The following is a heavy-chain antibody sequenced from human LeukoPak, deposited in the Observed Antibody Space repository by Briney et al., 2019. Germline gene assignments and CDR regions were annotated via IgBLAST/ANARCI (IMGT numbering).Heavy chain of an antibody. D-gene: IGHD5-12*01. CDR2: ISNNGGYT. V-gene: IGHV3-23*01. CDR3: ARRTSGYHGDDY. J-gene: IGHJ4*02. Sequence: GSLRPSCAASGFTFSSSAMSWVRQAPGKGLEWVSAISNNGGYTYYADSVQGRFTISRDNSKSTLCLQMNSLRAEDTAVYYCARRTSGYHGDDYWGQGTLVTVSS. CDR1: GFTFSSSA.